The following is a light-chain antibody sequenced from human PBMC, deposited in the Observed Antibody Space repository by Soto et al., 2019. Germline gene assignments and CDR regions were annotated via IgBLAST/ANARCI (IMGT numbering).Light chain of an antibody. CDR1: QSISTW. CDR2: KAS. V-gene: IGKV1-5*03. Sequence: QSPSTLSASVGDRVTITCRASQSISTWLAWYQQKPGKGPTLLIYKASRLESGVPSRFSGSGSGTEFALTISSLQPADFATYYCQHYNSYSEAFGQGTKVDIK. CDR3: QHYNSYSEA. J-gene: IGKJ1*01.